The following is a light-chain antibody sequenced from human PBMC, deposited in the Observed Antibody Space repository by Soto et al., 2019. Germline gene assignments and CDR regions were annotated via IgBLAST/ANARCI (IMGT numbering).Light chain of an antibody. J-gene: IGKJ2*01. CDR3: QQRSSWPFT. Sequence: EVVMTQSPATLSLSPGDAATLSCRAGHDVSVSLVWYQQRPGQAPRLLIHDASNRATGIPARFSGSGSGTDFTLIIGSLQPEDSARYYCQQRSSWPFTLGQGTKVEI. CDR1: HDVSVS. V-gene: IGKV3-11*01. CDR2: DAS.